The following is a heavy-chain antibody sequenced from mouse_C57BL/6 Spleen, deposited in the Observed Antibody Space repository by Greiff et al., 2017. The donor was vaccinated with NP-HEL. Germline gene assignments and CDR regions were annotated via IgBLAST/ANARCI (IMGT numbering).Heavy chain of an antibody. CDR1: GYTFTSYW. J-gene: IGHJ4*01. CDR3: AREGGEAMDY. CDR2: IHPNSGST. V-gene: IGHV1-64*01. Sequence: VQLQQPGAELVKPGASVKLSCKASGYTFTSYWMHWVKQRPGQGLEWIGMIHPNSGSTNYNEKFKSKATLTVDKSSSPAYMQLSSLTSEDSAVYYCAREGGEAMDYWGQGTSVTVSS.